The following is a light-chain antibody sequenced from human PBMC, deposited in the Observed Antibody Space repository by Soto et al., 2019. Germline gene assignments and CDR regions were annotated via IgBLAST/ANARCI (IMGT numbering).Light chain of an antibody. CDR3: QLTYTTVPLT. V-gene: IGKV1-39*01. Sequence: DIQMTQSPSSLSASVGDRVTITCRASQTIGRYLNWYQQKPGKAPKLLMYAASTLQSGVPSRFSGGGSGTDFTLTISSLQPEDFATYYCQLTYTTVPLTFGGGTKVEI. J-gene: IGKJ4*01. CDR2: AAS. CDR1: QTIGRY.